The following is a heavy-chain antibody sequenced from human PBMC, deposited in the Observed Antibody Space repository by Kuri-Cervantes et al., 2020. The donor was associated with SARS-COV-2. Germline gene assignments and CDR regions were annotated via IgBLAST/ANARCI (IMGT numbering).Heavy chain of an antibody. CDR2: IIPIFGTA. Sequence: SVKVSCKASGGTFSSYAISWVRQAPGQGLEWMGGIIPIFGTANYAQKFQGRVTITADESTSTAYMELSSLRSEDTALYYCAKDTRIDLGAFDIWGQGTMVTVSS. CDR3: AKDTRIDLGAFDI. CDR1: GGTFSSYA. D-gene: IGHD3/OR15-3a*01. V-gene: IGHV1-69*13. J-gene: IGHJ3*02.